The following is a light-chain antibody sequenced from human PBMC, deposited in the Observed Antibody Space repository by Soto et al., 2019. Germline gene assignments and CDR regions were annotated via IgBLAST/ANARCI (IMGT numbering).Light chain of an antibody. J-gene: IGKJ3*01. CDR2: GAS. CDR1: QSVSSSY. CDR3: QQYGSSPRFT. V-gene: IGKV3-20*01. Sequence: EIVLTQSPGTLSLSPGDRATLSCRASQSVSSSYLAWYQQKPGQAPRLLIYGASSRATGIPDRFSGSGSATDFTLTISRLEPEDFAVYYCQQYGSSPRFTFGPGTKVDIK.